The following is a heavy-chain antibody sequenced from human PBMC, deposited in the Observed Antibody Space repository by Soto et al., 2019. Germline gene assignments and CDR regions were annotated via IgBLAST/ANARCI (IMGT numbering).Heavy chain of an antibody. J-gene: IGHJ4*01. CDR3: ARVPRDSSGWYADY. CDR1: GGSVNRVVYY. V-gene: IGHV4-31*03. Sequence: QVQLQESGPGLLKPSQTLTLTCTVSGGSVNRVVYYWSWIRQHPGKGLEWIGYIYYSGNTHYNPSLKSRVTISVGTPKNQYSLKLSSVTAADTAVYYCARVPRDSSGWYADYWGHVNLLTVPS. CDR2: IYYSGNT. D-gene: IGHD6-19*01.